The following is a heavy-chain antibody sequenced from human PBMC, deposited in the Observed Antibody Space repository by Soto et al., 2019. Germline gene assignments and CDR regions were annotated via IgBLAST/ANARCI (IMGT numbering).Heavy chain of an antibody. CDR3: ARVRYYDSSGTHRDAFDI. CDR2: ISAYNGNT. D-gene: IGHD3-22*01. CDR1: GYTFTSYG. V-gene: IGHV1-18*04. Sequence: QVQLVQSGAEVKKPGASVKVSCKASGYTFTSYGISWVRQAPGQGLEWMGWISAYNGNTNYAQKLQGRVTMTTDTSTSTAYMELRGLRSDDPAVYSCARVRYYDSSGTHRDAFDIWGQGTMVTVSS. J-gene: IGHJ3*02.